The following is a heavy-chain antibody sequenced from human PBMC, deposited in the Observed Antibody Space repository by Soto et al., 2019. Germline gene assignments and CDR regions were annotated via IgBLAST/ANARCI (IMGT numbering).Heavy chain of an antibody. V-gene: IGHV3-30*18. D-gene: IGHD3-22*01. CDR3: VKAVFSGYYYVPFDY. Sequence: GASPILSCAAVGFCFSSYGMHWDRQAPGKGLEWVAVISSDGINKYYADSVKGRFTISRDNSKNTLYLQMSSLRTEDTAVYYCVKAVFSGYYYVPFDYWGQGT. J-gene: IGHJ4*02. CDR2: ISSDGINK. CDR1: GFCFSSYG.